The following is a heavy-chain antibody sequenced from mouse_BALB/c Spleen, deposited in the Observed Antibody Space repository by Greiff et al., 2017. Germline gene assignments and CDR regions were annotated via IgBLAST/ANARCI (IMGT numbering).Heavy chain of an antibody. CDR1: GFTFSSYT. V-gene: IGHV5-6-4*01. D-gene: IGHD4-1*01. Sequence: EVMLVESGGGLVKPGGSLKLSCAASGFTFSSYTMSWVRQTPEKRLEWVATISSGGSYTYYPDSVKGRFTISRDNAKNTLYLQMSSLKSEDTAMYYCTREVTGTWDYWGQGTTLTVSS. CDR3: TREVTGTWDY. CDR2: ISSGGSYT. J-gene: IGHJ2*01.